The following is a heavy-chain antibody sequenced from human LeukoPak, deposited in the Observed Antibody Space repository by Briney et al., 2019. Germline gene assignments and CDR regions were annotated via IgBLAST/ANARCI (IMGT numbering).Heavy chain of an antibody. CDR1: GGSFIGHY. Sequence: SETLALTCAVYGGSFIGHYWSWIRQPPGRGLQWIGEINHAGSTSYNPSLKSRATISVDSSKNQFSLKLNSLTAADTGVYYCATLRPVTMIVFPTYNYYWSQGTPVTVSS. CDR2: INHAGST. CDR3: ATLRPVTMIVFPTYNYY. V-gene: IGHV4-34*01. D-gene: IGHD3-22*01. J-gene: IGHJ4*02.